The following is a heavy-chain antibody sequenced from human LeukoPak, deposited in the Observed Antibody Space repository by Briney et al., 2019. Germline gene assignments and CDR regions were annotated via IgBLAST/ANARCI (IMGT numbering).Heavy chain of an antibody. CDR1: GGSISSGSSY. D-gene: IGHD6-19*01. V-gene: IGHV4-61*02. CDR2: IYTSGST. CDR3: ARASVTGTRHSWFAP. Sequence: SETLSLTCTVSGGSISSGSSYWSWIRQPAGKGLEWIGRIYTSGSTNYNPSLKSRVTMSVDTSKNQFSLKLSSVTAADTAVYYCARASVTGTRHSWFAPWGQGTLVTVSS. J-gene: IGHJ5*02.